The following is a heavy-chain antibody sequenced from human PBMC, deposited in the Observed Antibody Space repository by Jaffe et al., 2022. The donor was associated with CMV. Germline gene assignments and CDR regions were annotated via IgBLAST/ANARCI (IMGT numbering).Heavy chain of an antibody. CDR1: GFTFSSYA. V-gene: IGHV3-23*01. Sequence: EVQLLESGGGLVQPGGSLRLSCAASGFTFSSYAMSWVRQAPGKGLEWVSAISGSGGSTYYADSVKGRFTISRDNSKNTLYLQMNSLRAEDTAVYYCAKDSLHSDYVWGSYRLALYYYGMDVWGQGTTVTVSS. J-gene: IGHJ6*02. CDR2: ISGSGGST. D-gene: IGHD3-16*02. CDR3: AKDSLHSDYVWGSYRLALYYYGMDV.